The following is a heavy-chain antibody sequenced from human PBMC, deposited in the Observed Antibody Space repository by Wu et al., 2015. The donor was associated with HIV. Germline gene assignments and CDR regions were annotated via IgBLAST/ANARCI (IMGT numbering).Heavy chain of an antibody. CDR1: DYTFSSFG. D-gene: IGHD2-15*01. Sequence: QIHLEQSGAEVKKPGASVKLSCKCSDYTFSSFGISWVRQAPGQGLEWMGWMSAYNRNNNYAQKFQGRVTMTTDTSTKTVYMELKRLTSDDTAVYFCAREGRSAQRLFHFDDVGPGDPGPPSPQ. V-gene: IGHV1-18*01. CDR3: AREGRSAQRLFHFDD. CDR2: MSAYNRNN. J-gene: IGHJ4*02.